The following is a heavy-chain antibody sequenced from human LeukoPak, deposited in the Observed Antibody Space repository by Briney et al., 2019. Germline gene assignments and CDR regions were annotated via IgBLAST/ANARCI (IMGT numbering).Heavy chain of an antibody. CDR2: INWGGGST. Sequence: GGSLRLSCTASGFPFDEHGMSWVRHVPGKGLEWVSGINWGGGSTGYADPLRGRFTISRDNAKNSLYLQMDSLRAEDTALYYCARAPITSPFYFDYWGQGTLVTVSS. D-gene: IGHD2-2*01. V-gene: IGHV3-20*04. CDR1: GFPFDEHG. J-gene: IGHJ4*02. CDR3: ARAPITSPFYFDY.